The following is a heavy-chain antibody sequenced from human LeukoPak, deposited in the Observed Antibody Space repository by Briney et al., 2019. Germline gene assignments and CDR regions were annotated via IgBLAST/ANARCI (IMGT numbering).Heavy chain of an antibody. Sequence: GGSLRLSCAASGLTFSSYAMHWVRQAPGKGLEWVAVISYDGSNKYYADSVKGRFTISRDNSKNTLYLQMNSLRAEDTAVWYCARDSSSGGVDYWGQGTLVTVSS. CDR1: GLTFSSYA. CDR3: ARDSSSGGVDY. D-gene: IGHD2-15*01. V-gene: IGHV3-30*14. J-gene: IGHJ4*02. CDR2: ISYDGSNK.